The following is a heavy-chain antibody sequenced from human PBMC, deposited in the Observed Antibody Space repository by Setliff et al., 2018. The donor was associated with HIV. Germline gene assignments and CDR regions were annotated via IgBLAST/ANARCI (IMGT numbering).Heavy chain of an antibody. V-gene: IGHV1-3*01. CDR2: INAGNGNT. D-gene: IGHD3-10*01. CDR1: GYTFSRYA. CDR3: ARAGGLRMDRGVVSDY. Sequence: GASVKVSCKASGYTFSRYAMHWVRQAPGQRLEWMGWINAGNGNTKYSRKFQGRVTITRDTSASTVYMELRSLRSDDTAMYYCARAGGLRMDRGVVSDYWGQGTLVTVSS. J-gene: IGHJ4*02.